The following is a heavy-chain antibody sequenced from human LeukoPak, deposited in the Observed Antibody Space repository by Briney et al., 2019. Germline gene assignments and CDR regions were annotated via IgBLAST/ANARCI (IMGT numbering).Heavy chain of an antibody. D-gene: IGHD1-26*01. CDR3: ARVEPYSYYFGMDV. J-gene: IGHJ6*02. V-gene: IGHV4-59*08. CDR2: IHDTGST. CDR1: GGSISTYY. Sequence: SETLSLTCTVSGGSISTYYWSWSRQSPGKGLDWIGYIHDTGSTNYNPSLKSRVSISVDRSTSQFSLHLSSVTAADTAVYFCARVEPYSYYFGMDVWGRGTTVTVSS.